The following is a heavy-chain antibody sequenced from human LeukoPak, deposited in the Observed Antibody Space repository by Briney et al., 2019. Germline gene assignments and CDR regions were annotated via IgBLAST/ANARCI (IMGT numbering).Heavy chain of an antibody. V-gene: IGHV5-51*01. D-gene: IGHD1-26*01. CDR1: GYSFTSYW. J-gene: IGHJ4*02. CDR3: ARLIVGATTYFDY. CDR2: IYPCDSDT. Sequence: GESLKISCEGSGYSFTSYWIGGVRPMPGKGLEWMGIIYPCDSDTRYSPSFQGQVTIPADKSISTAYLQWSSLKASDTAMYYCARLIVGATTYFDYWGQGTLVTVSS.